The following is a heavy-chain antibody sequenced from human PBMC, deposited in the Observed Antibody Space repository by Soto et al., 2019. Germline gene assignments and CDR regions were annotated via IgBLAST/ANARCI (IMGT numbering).Heavy chain of an antibody. CDR3: PGSGGF. Sequence: EVHLVESGGGLVKPGGSLRLSCAASGFTFNNAWMSWVRQAPGKGLEWVGRIKTKTDGGTTDYAAPVKGRFTISRDDSKTTLYLQMGTLKPEAPAVYYCPGSGGFWGQGTLFTASS. J-gene: IGHJ4*02. CDR2: IKTKTDGGTT. CDR1: GFTFNNAW. V-gene: IGHV3-15*01. D-gene: IGHD3-16*01.